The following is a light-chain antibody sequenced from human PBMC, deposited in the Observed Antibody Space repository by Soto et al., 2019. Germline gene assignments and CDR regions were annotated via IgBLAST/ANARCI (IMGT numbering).Light chain of an antibody. CDR2: DVH. V-gene: IGLV2-14*03. CDR3: TSFTTSDTFV. J-gene: IGLJ1*01. CDR1: SNDVGHFNY. Sequence: QSVLAQPASVSGSPGQSITISCTGTSNDVGHFNYVSWFQQHPGKAPKLLIFDVHNWPSGVSDRFSGSKSGNTASLTISGLQPEDEADYYCTSFTTSDTFVFGSGTKVTVL.